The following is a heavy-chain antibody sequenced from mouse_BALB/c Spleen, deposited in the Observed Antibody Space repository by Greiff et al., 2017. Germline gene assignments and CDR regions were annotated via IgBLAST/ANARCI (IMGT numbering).Heavy chain of an antibody. Sequence: LQQPGSELVRPGASVKLSCKASGYTFTSYWMHWVKQRHGQGLEWIGNIYPGSGSTNYDEKFKSKGTLTVDTSSSTAYMHLSSLTSEDSAVYYCTRGGNYWIDYWGQGTTLTVSS. CDR3: TRGGNYWIDY. J-gene: IGHJ2*01. CDR1: GYTFTSYW. CDR2: IYPGSGST. D-gene: IGHD2-1*01. V-gene: IGHV1S22*01.